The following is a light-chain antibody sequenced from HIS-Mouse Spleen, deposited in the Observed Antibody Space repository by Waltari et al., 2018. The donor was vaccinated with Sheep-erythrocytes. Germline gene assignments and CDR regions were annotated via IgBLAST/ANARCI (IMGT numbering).Light chain of an antibody. CDR1: SSDVGGYNY. CDR2: DVS. Sequence: QSALTQPRSVSGSPGQSVTISCTGTSSDVGGYNYVSWYQQHPGQAPNLMIYDVSKRPAGVPDRFSGSKSGNTASLTISGLQAEDEADYYCCSYAGSYNHVFATGTKVTVL. J-gene: IGLJ1*01. CDR3: CSYAGSYNHV. V-gene: IGLV2-11*01.